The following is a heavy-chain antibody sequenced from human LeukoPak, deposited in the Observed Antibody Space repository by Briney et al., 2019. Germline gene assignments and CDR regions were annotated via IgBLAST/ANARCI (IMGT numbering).Heavy chain of an antibody. V-gene: IGHV1-2*02. Sequence: VASVKVSCKASGYTFTGYYMHWVRQAPGQGLEWMGWINPNSGGTKYAQKYQGRVTMTRDTSISTAYMELSRLSSDDTAVYYCAKDGYYYDSSGYYPDSWGQGTLVTVSS. CDR1: GYTFTGYY. J-gene: IGHJ5*01. D-gene: IGHD3-22*01. CDR2: INPNSGGT. CDR3: AKDGYYYDSSGYYPDS.